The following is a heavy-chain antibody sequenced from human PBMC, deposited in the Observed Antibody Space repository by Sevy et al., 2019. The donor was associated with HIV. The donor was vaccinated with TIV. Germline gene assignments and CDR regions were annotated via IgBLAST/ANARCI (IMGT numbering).Heavy chain of an antibody. Sequence: GGSLRLSCAASGFTLSDSGVHWVRQAPGKGLEWVAFIQVDGREKFYTDSVKGRFTISRDGSKNTVYLQMNSLRGEDTAVYYCAKRPTAAWGQGTLVTVSS. J-gene: IGHJ5*02. CDR2: IQVDGREK. CDR3: AKRPTAA. CDR1: GFTLSDSG. V-gene: IGHV3-30*02.